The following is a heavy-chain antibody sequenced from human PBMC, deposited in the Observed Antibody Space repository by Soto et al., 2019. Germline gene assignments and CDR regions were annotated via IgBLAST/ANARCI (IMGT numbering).Heavy chain of an antibody. Sequence: SETLSLTCTVSGDSISSYYWSWIRQPPGKGLEWIGYIYYSGSTNYSPSLQSRVTISVDTSKNQFSLKLSSVTAADTAVYFCARQTTKYNWFDPWGLGTLVTGSS. CDR2: IYYSGST. D-gene: IGHD1-7*01. CDR3: ARQTTKYNWFDP. J-gene: IGHJ5*02. CDR1: GDSISSYY. V-gene: IGHV4-59*08.